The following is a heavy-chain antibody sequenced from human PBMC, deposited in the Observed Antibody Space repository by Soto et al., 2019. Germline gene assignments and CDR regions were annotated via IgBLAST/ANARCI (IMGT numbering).Heavy chain of an antibody. J-gene: IGHJ4*02. CDR2: IYYSGST. V-gene: IGHV4-31*03. Sequence: SETLSLTCTVSGGSISSGGYYWNWIRQHPGKGLEWSGYIYYSGSTYYNPSLKSRVTISVDTSKNQFSLKLSSVTAADTAVYYCARGGGYYDISGYSATFFDSWGQGPLVTVSS. CDR1: GGSISSGGYY. D-gene: IGHD3-22*01. CDR3: ARGGGYYDISGYSATFFDS.